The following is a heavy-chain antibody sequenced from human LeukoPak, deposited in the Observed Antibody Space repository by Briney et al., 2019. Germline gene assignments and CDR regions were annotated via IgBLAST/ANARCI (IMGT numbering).Heavy chain of an antibody. V-gene: IGHV3-66*02. Sequence: GGSLRLSCAVSGVTVSSSYMSWVRQAPGKGLEWVSVIYSGGSTYYADSVKGRFTIARDNSKNTPYLQMNSLRAEDTAVYYCARESNYDYWGQGTLVTVSS. CDR2: IYSGGST. CDR3: ARESNYDY. CDR1: GVTVSSSY. J-gene: IGHJ4*02.